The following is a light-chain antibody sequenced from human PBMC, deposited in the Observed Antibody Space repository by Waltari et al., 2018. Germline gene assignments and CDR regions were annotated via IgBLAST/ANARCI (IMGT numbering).Light chain of an antibody. Sequence: DIVMTQSPDSLAVSLGERATINCRSSQNVLSRSYNKNHLAWYQHKPGQPPKLLVYWASTRESGVPDRFSGSGSGTDFTLSISSLQAEDVAVYYCQQYYGIPTFGQGTKVEVK. CDR1: QNVLSRSYNKNH. V-gene: IGKV4-1*01. J-gene: IGKJ1*01. CDR3: QQYYGIPT. CDR2: WAS.